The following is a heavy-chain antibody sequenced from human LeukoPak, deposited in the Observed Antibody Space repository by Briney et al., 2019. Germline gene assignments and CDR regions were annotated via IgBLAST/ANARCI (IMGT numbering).Heavy chain of an antibody. D-gene: IGHD6-19*01. CDR3: VRGADTGYSSGS. J-gene: IGHJ5*02. V-gene: IGHV3-74*01. Sequence: PGGSLRLSCVASGFTFSRYWMHWVRQAPGKGLVWVSRINSDGRSTNYADSVKGRFSISRDNAENTLYLQMNSLRVEDTAVYYCVRGADTGYSSGSWGQGTLVTVSS. CDR2: INSDGRST. CDR1: GFTFSRYW.